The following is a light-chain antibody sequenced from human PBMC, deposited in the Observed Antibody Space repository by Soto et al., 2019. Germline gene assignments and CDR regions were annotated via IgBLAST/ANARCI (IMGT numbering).Light chain of an antibody. V-gene: IGKV4-1*01. Sequence: DIVMTQSPDSLAVSLGERGTINCKSSQSVLYSANNKNCLAWYQQKPGQPPKVXIYWASTRESGVPDRFSGSGSGTDFTLTISSLQAEDVAVYYCQQYLAIPRTFGQGTKVDIK. CDR1: QSVLYSANNKNC. J-gene: IGKJ1*01. CDR2: WAS. CDR3: QQYLAIPRT.